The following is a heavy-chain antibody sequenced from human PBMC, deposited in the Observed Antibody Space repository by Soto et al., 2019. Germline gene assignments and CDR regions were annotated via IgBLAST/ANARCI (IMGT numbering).Heavy chain of an antibody. CDR2: IFYNGIT. CDR1: GGYISSISHS. D-gene: IGHD1-1*01. V-gene: IGHV4-39*02. CDR3: ASIVTGTLAYVDF. J-gene: IGHJ4*02. Sequence: SDTLSLTCTVSGGYISSISHSWGWIRQSPGQGLEWIGNIFYNGITYYNPSLKSRVTISADTSKNHFSLKLRSVTVTDKAVYSGASIVTGTLAYVDFWGQGSLVSVSS.